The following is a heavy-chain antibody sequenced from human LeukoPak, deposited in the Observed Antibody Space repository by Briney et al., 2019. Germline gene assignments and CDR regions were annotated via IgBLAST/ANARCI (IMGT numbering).Heavy chain of an antibody. CDR1: GGSISTYY. CDR3: ARSASSSSRSAFDI. J-gene: IGHJ3*02. V-gene: IGHV4-59*01. CDR2: IYYSGST. D-gene: IGHD6-6*01. Sequence: KTSETLSLTCTVSGGSISTYYWSWIRQPPGKGLEWIGYIYYSGSTNYNPSLKGRVTISVDTSKNQFSLKLSSVTAADTAVYYCARSASSSSRSAFDIWGQGTMVTVSS.